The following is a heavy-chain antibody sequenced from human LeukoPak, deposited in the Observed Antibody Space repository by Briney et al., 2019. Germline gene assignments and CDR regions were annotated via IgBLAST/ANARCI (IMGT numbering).Heavy chain of an antibody. CDR3: ARESHPYSSGWYGY. J-gene: IGHJ4*02. CDR2: IGTSSTTI. D-gene: IGHD6-19*01. Sequence: GGSLRLSCAASGFTFSSYTMNWVRRPPGKGLEWVSNIGTSSTTIYYADSVKGRFTTSRDNAKNSLYLQMNSLRADDTAVYYCARESHPYSSGWYGYWGQGTLVTVSS. CDR1: GFTFSSYT. V-gene: IGHV3-48*01.